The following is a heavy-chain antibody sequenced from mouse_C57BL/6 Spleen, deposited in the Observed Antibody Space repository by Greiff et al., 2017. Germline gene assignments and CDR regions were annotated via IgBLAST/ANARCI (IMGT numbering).Heavy chain of an antibody. CDR2: INPNNGGT. J-gene: IGHJ3*01. CDR1: GYTFTDYN. Sequence: VQLQQSGPELVKPGASVKMSCKASGYTFTDYNMHWVKQSHGKSLEWIGYINPNNGGTSYNQKFKGKATLTVNKSSSTAYMELRSLTSEDSAVYYWASDYGSSYPFAYWGQGTLVTVSA. V-gene: IGHV1-22*01. CDR3: ASDYGSSYPFAY. D-gene: IGHD1-1*01.